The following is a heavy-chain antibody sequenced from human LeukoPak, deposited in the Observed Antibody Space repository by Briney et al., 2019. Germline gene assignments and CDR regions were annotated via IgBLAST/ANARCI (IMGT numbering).Heavy chain of an antibody. CDR3: AKDVAQHYYDSSGYPHYFDY. CDR2: IRSTANGYAT. Sequence: PGGSLRLSCAASGFTFSGSALHWVRQTSGKGLEWVGRIRSTANGYATAYAASVKGRFTISRDNSKNALYLQMNSLRAEDTAVYYCAKDVAQHYYDSSGYPHYFDYWGQGTLVTVSS. D-gene: IGHD3-22*01. J-gene: IGHJ4*02. V-gene: IGHV3-73*01. CDR1: GFTFSGSA.